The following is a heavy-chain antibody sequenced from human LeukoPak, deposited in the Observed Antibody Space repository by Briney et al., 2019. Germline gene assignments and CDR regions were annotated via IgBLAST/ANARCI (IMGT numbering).Heavy chain of an antibody. CDR1: GFTFGDYA. CDR3: TRGSTEIVVVVAATPEYYYYYGMDV. Sequence: GGSLRLSCTASGFTFGDYAMSWFRQAPGKGLEWVGFIRSKAYGGTTEYAASVKGRFTISRDDSKSIAYLQMNSLKTEDTAVYYCTRGSTEIVVVVAATPEYYYYYGMDVWGQGTTVTVSS. J-gene: IGHJ6*02. CDR2: IRSKAYGGTT. V-gene: IGHV3-49*03. D-gene: IGHD2-15*01.